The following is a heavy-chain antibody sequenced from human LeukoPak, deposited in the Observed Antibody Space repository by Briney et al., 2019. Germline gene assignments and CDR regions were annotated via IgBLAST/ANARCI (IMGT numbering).Heavy chain of an antibody. CDR3: ARVGDGYNYAPLDY. D-gene: IGHD5-24*01. Sequence: PGGSLRLSCAASGFTFSSYGMHWVRQAPGKGLVWVSRINSDGSSTSYADSVKGRFTISRDNAKNTLYLQMNSLRAEDTAVYYCARVGDGYNYAPLDYWGQGTLVTVSS. CDR1: GFTFSSYG. J-gene: IGHJ4*02. CDR2: INSDGSST. V-gene: IGHV3-74*01.